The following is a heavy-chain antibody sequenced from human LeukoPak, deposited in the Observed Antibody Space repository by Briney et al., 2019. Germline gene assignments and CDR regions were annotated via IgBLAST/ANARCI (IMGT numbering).Heavy chain of an antibody. Sequence: GASVKVSCKASGYTFTSYGISWVRQAPGQGLEWMGRIIPILGIANYAQKFQGRVTITADKSTSTAYMELSSLRSEDTAVYYCANEWGYCSGGSCYSYYYGMDVWGQGTTVTVSS. V-gene: IGHV1-69*04. CDR1: GYTFTSYG. D-gene: IGHD2-15*01. CDR2: IIPILGIA. J-gene: IGHJ6*02. CDR3: ANEWGYCSGGSCYSYYYGMDV.